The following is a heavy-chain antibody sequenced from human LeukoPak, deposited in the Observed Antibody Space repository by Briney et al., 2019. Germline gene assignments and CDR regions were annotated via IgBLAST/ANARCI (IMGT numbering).Heavy chain of an antibody. J-gene: IGHJ2*01. CDR2: IYSGGST. V-gene: IGHV3-66*01. Sequence: PGGSLRLSCAASGFTFSSYAMHWVRQAPGKGLEWVSVIYSGGSTYYADSVKGRFTISRDNSKNTLYLQMNSLRAEDTAVYYCARVFSGWYPRNWYFDLWGRGTLVTVSS. CDR1: GFTFSSYA. D-gene: IGHD6-19*01. CDR3: ARVFSGWYPRNWYFDL.